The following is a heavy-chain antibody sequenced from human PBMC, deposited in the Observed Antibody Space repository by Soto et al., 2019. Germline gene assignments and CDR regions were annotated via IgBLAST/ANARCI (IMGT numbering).Heavy chain of an antibody. CDR1: GFIFNRYG. CDR3: ARGPGRPPLRNYGMDV. Sequence: QVQLVESGGGVVQPGRSLRLSCAASGFIFNRYGMHWVRQVPGKGLEWVADIWYDGSNKNYADSVKGRFTISRDNSKNTLSRQMNSLRAEDTAVYYCARGPGRPPLRNYGMDVWGQGTTVTVSS. J-gene: IGHJ6*02. V-gene: IGHV3-33*01. CDR2: IWYDGSNK.